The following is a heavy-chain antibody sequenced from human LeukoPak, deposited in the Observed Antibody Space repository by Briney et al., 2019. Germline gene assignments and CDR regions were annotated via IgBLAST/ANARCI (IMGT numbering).Heavy chain of an antibody. CDR1: GYTFTSYA. J-gene: IGHJ6*02. D-gene: IGHD3-10*01. Sequence: GASVKVSCKASGYTFTSYAMHWVRQAPGQRLEWMGWINAGNGNTKYSQKFQGRVTMTRDTSTSTVYMELSSLRSEDTAVYYCARDGPRLWGSPYYYYGMDVWGQGTTVTVSS. V-gene: IGHV1-3*01. CDR2: INAGNGNT. CDR3: ARDGPRLWGSPYYYYGMDV.